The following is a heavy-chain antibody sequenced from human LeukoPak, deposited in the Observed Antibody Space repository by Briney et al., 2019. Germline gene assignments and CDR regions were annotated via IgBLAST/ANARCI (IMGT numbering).Heavy chain of an antibody. CDR2: IYYSGST. J-gene: IGHJ4*02. V-gene: IGHV4-39*01. CDR1: GGSISSSSYY. CDR3: ARLSGVFVDDFWSDY. D-gene: IGHD3-3*01. Sequence: SETLSLTCTVSGGSISSSSYYWGWIRQPPGKGLEWIGSIYYSGSTYYNPSLKSRVTISVDTSKNQFSLKLSSVTAADTAVYYCARLSGVFVDDFWSDYWGQGTLVTVSS.